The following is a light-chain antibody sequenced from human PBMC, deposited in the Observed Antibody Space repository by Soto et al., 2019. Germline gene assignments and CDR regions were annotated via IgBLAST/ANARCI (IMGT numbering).Light chain of an antibody. J-gene: IGLJ1*01. CDR2: DNV. CDR3: GSWDNILRAYV. CDR1: GSNLGRNY. Sequence: QSVLTQPPSVSATPGQKVTISCSGSGSNLGRNYVSWYQQLPGTAPKLLIYDNVYRFSGIPDRFSASKSGTSATLGITGLQTGDEGDYYCGSWDNILRAYVFGTVTKLTVL. V-gene: IGLV1-51*01.